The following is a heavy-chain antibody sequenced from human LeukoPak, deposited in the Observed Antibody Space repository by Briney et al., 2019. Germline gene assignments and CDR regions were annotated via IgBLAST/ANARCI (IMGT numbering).Heavy chain of an antibody. Sequence: GGSLRLSCAPSVFTFSVYYMSWIRDAPGEGLEWVLYISSSGSAIYYADSVKGRFTISRDSAKNTLSLHMKSLRPEDTPVYYCARTSLSAGSYNSFDIWGQGTMVTVSS. CDR3: ARTSLSAGSYNSFDI. D-gene: IGHD3-10*01. J-gene: IGHJ3*02. CDR2: ISSSGSAI. V-gene: IGHV3-11*01. CDR1: VFTFSVYY.